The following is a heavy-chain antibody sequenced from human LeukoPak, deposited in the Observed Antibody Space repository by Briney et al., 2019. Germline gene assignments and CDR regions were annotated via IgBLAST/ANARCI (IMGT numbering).Heavy chain of an antibody. Sequence: SEALSLTCTVSGASISSYYWSWIRQPAGKGLEWIGRIYVSGSSVYNPSLKSRVTISVDTSKNQLFLRLKSVTAADTAVYYCARDDVDTPPFDYLGQGTLVTVSS. V-gene: IGHV4-4*07. J-gene: IGHJ4*02. CDR1: GASISSYY. D-gene: IGHD5-18*01. CDR2: IYVSGSS. CDR3: ARDDVDTPPFDY.